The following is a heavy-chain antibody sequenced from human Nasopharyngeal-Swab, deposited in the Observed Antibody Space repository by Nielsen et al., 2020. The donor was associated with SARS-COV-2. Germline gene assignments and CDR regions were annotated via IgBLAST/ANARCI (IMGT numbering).Heavy chain of an antibody. Sequence: GESLKISCAASGFSFSTYWMTWVRQAPGKGLEWVANIKQDGSEKYYVDSVKGRFTVSRDNPKNLLYLQVNSLRAEDTAVYYCARQGVFVPAYFHQYYMDVWGKGTTATVSS. CDR3: ARQGVFVPAYFHQYYMDV. CDR1: GFSFSTYW. V-gene: IGHV3-7*03. J-gene: IGHJ6*03. CDR2: IKQDGSEK. D-gene: IGHD3-16*02.